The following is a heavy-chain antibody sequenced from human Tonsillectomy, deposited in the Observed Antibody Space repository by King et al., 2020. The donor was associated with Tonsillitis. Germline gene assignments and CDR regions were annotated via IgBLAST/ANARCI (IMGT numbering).Heavy chain of an antibody. CDR2: IKSKTDGGTT. Sequence: VQLVESGGGVIKPGGSLRLSCTVYGFTLSDAWMSWVRQAPGKGPEWIGLIKSKTDGGTTDHAAPVKGRFTISRDDSRNTLYLQMNSLKIEDTAMYHCATGGHYWGLWGQGTLGTASS. D-gene: IGHD2-8*02. J-gene: IGHJ4*02. CDR3: ATGGHYWGL. CDR1: GFTLSDAW. V-gene: IGHV3-15*01.